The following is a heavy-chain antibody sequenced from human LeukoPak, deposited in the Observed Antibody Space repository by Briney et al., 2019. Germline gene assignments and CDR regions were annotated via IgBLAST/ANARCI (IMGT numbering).Heavy chain of an antibody. Sequence: GGSLRLSCAASGFTFSNYRTNWVRQAPGKGLEWVSSISSSGSYIYYGDSVKGRFTISRDNPRNSLYLQMNSLRAEDTAVYYCARDFGGSNYYAFDIWGQGTMVTVSS. CDR1: GFTFSNYR. V-gene: IGHV3-21*01. CDR2: ISSSGSYI. J-gene: IGHJ3*02. CDR3: ARDFGGSNYYAFDI. D-gene: IGHD1-26*01.